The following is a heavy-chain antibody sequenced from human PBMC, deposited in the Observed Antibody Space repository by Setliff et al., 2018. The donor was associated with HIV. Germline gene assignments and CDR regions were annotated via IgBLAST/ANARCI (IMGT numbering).Heavy chain of an antibody. CDR2: IKTKSDGETA. V-gene: IGHV3-15*01. D-gene: IGHD3-10*01. J-gene: IGHJ5*02. Sequence: GESLKISCAASGFTFSHAWMTWVRQAPGKGLEWVGRIKTKSDGETADYAAPVKGRFTISRDDSKNTLYLQMNSLKNEDTAVYYCITNLPRPEALRQSGVDPWGQGALVTVSS. CDR3: ITNLPRPEALRQSGVDP. CDR1: GFTFSHAW.